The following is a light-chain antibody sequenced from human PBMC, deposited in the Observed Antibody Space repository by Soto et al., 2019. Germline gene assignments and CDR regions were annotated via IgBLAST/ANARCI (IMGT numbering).Light chain of an antibody. V-gene: IGKV1-33*01. CDR1: QDIRRY. Sequence: DIQMNQSPSSLSASVGDIVTITCHASQDIRRYLNWYQQKPGRAPKLLIYGASKLETGVPSRFSGSGYGTDFIFTISSLQPEDIGTYYCQHYANLPPLTFGPGTKVGI. CDR3: QHYANLPPLT. J-gene: IGKJ3*01. CDR2: GAS.